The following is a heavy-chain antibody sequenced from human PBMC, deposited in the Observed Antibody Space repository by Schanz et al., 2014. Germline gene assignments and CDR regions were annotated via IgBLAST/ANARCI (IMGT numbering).Heavy chain of an antibody. Sequence: QVQLVQSGAEVRKPGASVKVSCKASGYTFISYGISWVRQAPGLGLEWMGWISDYNGKTNYAQKFQDRVIMSTDRSSSTAYLELRSLTSDDSAIYYCARHRFGDFYYGLDVWGQGTTILVSS. J-gene: IGHJ6*02. CDR1: GYTFISYG. V-gene: IGHV1-18*01. CDR3: ARHRFGDFYYGLDV. D-gene: IGHD3-3*01. CDR2: ISDYNGKT.